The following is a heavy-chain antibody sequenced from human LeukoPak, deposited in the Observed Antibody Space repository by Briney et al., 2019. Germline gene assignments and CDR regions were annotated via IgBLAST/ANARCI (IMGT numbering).Heavy chain of an antibody. CDR3: ARAENRHDPLITPSDY. V-gene: IGHV1-18*01. Sequence: ASVKVSCKASGYTFTSYGISWVRQAPGQGLEWMGWISAYNGNTNYAQKLQGRVTMTTDTSTSTAYMELRSLRSDDTAVYYCARAENRHDPLITPSDYWGQGTLVTVSS. J-gene: IGHJ4*02. D-gene: IGHD4-23*01. CDR2: ISAYNGNT. CDR1: GYTFTSYG.